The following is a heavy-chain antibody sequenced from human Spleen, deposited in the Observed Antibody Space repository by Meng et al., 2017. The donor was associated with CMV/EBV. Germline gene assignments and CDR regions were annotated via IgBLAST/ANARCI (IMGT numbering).Heavy chain of an antibody. Sequence: GGSLRLSCAASGFSSSSYWMSWVRQAPGKGLEWVANIKQDGSEKYYVDSVKGRFTISRDNAKNSLYLQMNSLRAEDTAVYYCARDGARLYYDFSPGAFDIWGQGTMVTVSS. CDR2: IKQDGSEK. V-gene: IGHV3-7*01. J-gene: IGHJ3*02. CDR1: GFSSSSYW. CDR3: ARDGARLYYDFSPGAFDI. D-gene: IGHD3-3*01.